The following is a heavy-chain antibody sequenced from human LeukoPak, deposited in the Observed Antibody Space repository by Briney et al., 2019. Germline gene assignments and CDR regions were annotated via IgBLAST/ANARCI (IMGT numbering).Heavy chain of an antibody. D-gene: IGHD4-17*01. Sequence: GGSLRLSCAASGFTFSSYGMHWVRQAPGKGLEWVAVISYDGSNKYYADSVKGRFTISRDNSKNSLYLQMNSLRAEDTAVYYCARDPTLTTGFDYWGQGTLVTVSS. J-gene: IGHJ4*02. V-gene: IGHV3-30*03. CDR1: GFTFSSYG. CDR3: ARDPTLTTGFDY. CDR2: ISYDGSNK.